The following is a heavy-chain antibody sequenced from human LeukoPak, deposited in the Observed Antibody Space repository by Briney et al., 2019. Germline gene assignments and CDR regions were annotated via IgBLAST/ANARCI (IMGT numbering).Heavy chain of an antibody. V-gene: IGHV3-30*18. J-gene: IGHJ3*02. CDR1: GFTFSSYG. CDR3: AKGGDGYNSHDAFDI. Sequence: GGSLRPSCAASGFTFSSYGMHWVRQAPGKGLEWVAVISYDGSNKYYADSVKGRFTISRDNSKNTLYLQMNSLRAEDTAVYYCAKGGDGYNSHDAFDIWGQGTMVTVSS. D-gene: IGHD5-24*01. CDR2: ISYDGSNK.